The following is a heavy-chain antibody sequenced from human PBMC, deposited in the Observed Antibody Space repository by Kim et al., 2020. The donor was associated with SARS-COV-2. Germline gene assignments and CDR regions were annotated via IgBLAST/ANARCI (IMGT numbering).Heavy chain of an antibody. CDR1: GGTFSSYA. D-gene: IGHD4-17*01. V-gene: IGHV1-69*13. Sequence: SVKVSCKASGGTFSSYAISWVRQAPGQGLEWMGGIIPIFGTANYAQKFQGRVTITADESTSTAYMELSSLRSEDTAVYYCARVARSLFRYGDYDGGGAFYYYYGMDVWGQGTTVTVSS. CDR3: ARVARSLFRYGDYDGGGAFYYYYGMDV. CDR2: IIPIFGTA. J-gene: IGHJ6*02.